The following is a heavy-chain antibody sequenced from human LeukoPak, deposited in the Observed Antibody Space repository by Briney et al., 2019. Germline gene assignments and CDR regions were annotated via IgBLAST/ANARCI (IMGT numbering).Heavy chain of an antibody. V-gene: IGHV3-64*01. CDR2: ISNDGGIT. CDR1: GFTFSSYA. J-gene: IGHJ3*02. CDR3: ATEGFDI. Sequence: PGGSLRLSCAASGFTFSSYAMKWVRQAPGKGLEYVSGISNDGGITHHANAVKGRFTVSRDNSKNTLYLQMGNLRAGDMAVYYCATEGFDIWGQGTMVTVSS.